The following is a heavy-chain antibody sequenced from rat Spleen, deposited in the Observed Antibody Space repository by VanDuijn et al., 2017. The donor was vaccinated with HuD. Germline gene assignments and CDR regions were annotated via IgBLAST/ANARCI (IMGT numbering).Heavy chain of an antibody. CDR2: ITNTGGST. CDR1: GFTFNNYW. D-gene: IGHD1-1*01. CDR3: TRGKLDYYSGDGFDY. V-gene: IGHV5-31*01. Sequence: EVQLVESGGGLVQPGRSLKLSCVASGFTFNNYWMTWIRQAPGKGLEWVASITNTGGSTYYPDSVKGRFTISRDNAKSTLYLQMNSLRSEDTATYYCTRGKLDYYSGDGFDYWGQGVMVTVSS. J-gene: IGHJ2*01.